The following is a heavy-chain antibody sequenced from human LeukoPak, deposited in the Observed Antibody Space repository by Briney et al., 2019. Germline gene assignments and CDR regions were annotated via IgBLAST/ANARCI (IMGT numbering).Heavy chain of an antibody. D-gene: IGHD2-2*02. CDR2: LSGNSAGA. V-gene: IGHV3-21*06. J-gene: IGHJ4*02. CDR3: ARDPLWVGYCSSTSCYTN. Sequence: PGGSLRLSCAASGFTFNNYAMGWVRQAPGKGLEWVSTLSGNSAGAYYADSVKGRFTISRDNAKNSLYLQMNSLRAEDTAVYYCARDPLWVGYCSSTSCYTNWGQGTLVTVSS. CDR1: GFTFNNYA.